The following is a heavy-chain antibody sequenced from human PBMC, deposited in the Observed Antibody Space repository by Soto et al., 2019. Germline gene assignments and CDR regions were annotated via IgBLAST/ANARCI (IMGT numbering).Heavy chain of an antibody. CDR2: INPGGTTT. Sequence: EVQLVASGGGLVQPGGSLRLSCAASEFTFSTYWMHWVRQAPGKGLEWVSRINPGGTTTTYADSVKGRFTISRDNAKNTLYLQMNSLRGDDTAVYYCARVPVGSYGVLNYWGQGTLVTVSS. D-gene: IGHD3-16*01. CDR1: EFTFSTYW. CDR3: ARVPVGSYGVLNY. V-gene: IGHV3-74*01. J-gene: IGHJ4*02.